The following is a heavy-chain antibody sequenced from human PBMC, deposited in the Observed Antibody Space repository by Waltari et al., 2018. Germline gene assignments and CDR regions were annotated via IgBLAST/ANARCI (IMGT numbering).Heavy chain of an antibody. J-gene: IGHJ4*02. Sequence: EVRLVESGGGLVQPGGSLRLSCAASGFSFTTTWMSWIRQAPGRGLEWVSAISGSGGSTYYADSVKGRFTISRDNSKNTLYLQMNSLRAEDTAVYYCAKVVAVTTWYYFDYWGQGTLVTVSS. CDR2: ISGSGGST. V-gene: IGHV3-23*04. D-gene: IGHD4-17*01. CDR1: GFSFTTTW. CDR3: AKVVAVTTWYYFDY.